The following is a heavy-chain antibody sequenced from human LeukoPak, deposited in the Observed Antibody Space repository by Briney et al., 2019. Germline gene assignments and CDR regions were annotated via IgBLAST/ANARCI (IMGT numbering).Heavy chain of an antibody. CDR2: IIPIFGTA. Sequence: ASVKVSCKASGYTFTGYYMHWVRQAPGQGLEWMGGIIPIFGTANYAQKFQGRVTITADKSTSTAYMELSSLRSEDTAVYYCARPTTYYYDSSGYLGAFDIWGQGTMVTVSS. V-gene: IGHV1-69*06. J-gene: IGHJ3*02. CDR3: ARPTTYYYDSSGYLGAFDI. D-gene: IGHD3-22*01. CDR1: GYTFTGYY.